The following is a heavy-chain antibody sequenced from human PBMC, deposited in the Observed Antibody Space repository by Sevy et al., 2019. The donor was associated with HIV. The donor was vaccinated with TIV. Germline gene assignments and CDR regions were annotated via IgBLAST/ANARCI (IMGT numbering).Heavy chain of an antibody. D-gene: IGHD3-10*01. Sequence: GGSLRLSCAASGFTFSSYAISWVRQAPGKGLEWVSAISGSGGSTYYADSVKGRFTISRDNSKNTLYLQMNSLRAEDTAVYYCAKTLPYYYGSGSYRETWGQGTLVTVSS. J-gene: IGHJ4*02. CDR1: GFTFSSYA. CDR3: AKTLPYYYGSGSYRET. CDR2: ISGSGGST. V-gene: IGHV3-23*01.